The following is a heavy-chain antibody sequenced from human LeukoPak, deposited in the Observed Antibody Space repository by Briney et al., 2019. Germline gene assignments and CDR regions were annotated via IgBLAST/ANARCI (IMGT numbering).Heavy chain of an antibody. CDR1: GGSISNSNSF. CDR2: IYYSGIT. J-gene: IGHJ4*02. D-gene: IGHD3-22*01. Sequence: SETLSLTCTVSGGSISNSNSFWAWIRQPPGKGLEWIGTIYYSGITHYSPSLKSRVTISVDTSKNQFSLKLSSVTAADTAVYYCARTYYYDSSGYYDWGQGTLVTVSS. V-gene: IGHV4-39*07. CDR3: ARTYYYDSSGYYD.